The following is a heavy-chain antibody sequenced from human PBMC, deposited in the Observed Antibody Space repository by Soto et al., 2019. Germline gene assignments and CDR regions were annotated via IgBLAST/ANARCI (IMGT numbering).Heavy chain of an antibody. J-gene: IGHJ6*02. Sequence: ETLSLTCAVYGGSFSGYYWSWIRQPPGKGLEWIGEINHSGSTNYNPSLKSRVTISVDTSKNQFSLKLSSVTAADTAVYYCARGSGIVATIYYYYGMDVWGQGTTVTVSS. CDR2: INHSGST. V-gene: IGHV4-34*01. CDR3: ARGSGIVATIYYYYGMDV. D-gene: IGHD5-12*01. CDR1: GGSFSGYY.